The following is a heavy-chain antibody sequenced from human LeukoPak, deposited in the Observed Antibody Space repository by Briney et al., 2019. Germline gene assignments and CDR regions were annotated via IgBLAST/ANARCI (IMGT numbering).Heavy chain of an antibody. CDR1: GGAIASNNLY. V-gene: IGHV4-39*01. CDR2: IYYSGST. D-gene: IGHD3-16*02. J-gene: IGHJ4*02. Sequence: PSETLSLTCTVSGGAIASNNLYWGWIRQPPGKGLEWIGSIYYSGSTYYNPSLKRRVTISVDTSKNQFSLKLSSVTAADTAVYYCTRHGRTDGGFIGRWGQGTVVTVSS. CDR3: TRHGRTDGGFIGR.